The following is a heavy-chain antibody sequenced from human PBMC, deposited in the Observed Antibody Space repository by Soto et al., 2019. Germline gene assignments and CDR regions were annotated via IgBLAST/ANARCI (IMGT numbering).Heavy chain of an antibody. CDR1: GGSISSVGYY. CDR3: ARVASGTYGDQFDF. V-gene: IGHV4-31*03. Sequence: KTSETMSLTCTVSGGSISSVGYYWSWIRQHPGQGLAWIGFIYYSGTTYYNSSLQSRVTISVDTSKNQFSLQVRSVTAADTAVYYCARVASGTYGDQFDFWGQGTQVTVSS. J-gene: IGHJ4*02. CDR2: IYYSGTT. D-gene: IGHD1-26*01.